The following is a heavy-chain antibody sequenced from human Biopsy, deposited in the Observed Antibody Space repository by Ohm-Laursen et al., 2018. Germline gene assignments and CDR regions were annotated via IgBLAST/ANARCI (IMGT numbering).Heavy chain of an antibody. CDR1: GGSISNLY. Sequence: SETLSLTCNVSGGSISNLYWSRIRQPPGKGLEWIGYMYYSGNTNYNPSLKSRVTISVDTSKNQLSLKLRSVTAADTAVYYCALETTYCSGNRCYPDGMDVWGQGTTVTVSS. D-gene: IGHD2-15*01. J-gene: IGHJ6*02. V-gene: IGHV4-59*08. CDR2: MYYSGNT. CDR3: ALETTYCSGNRCYPDGMDV.